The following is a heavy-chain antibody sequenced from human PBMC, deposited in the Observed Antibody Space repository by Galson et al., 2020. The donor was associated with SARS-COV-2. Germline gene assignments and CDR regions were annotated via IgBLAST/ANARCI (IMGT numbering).Heavy chain of an antibody. Sequence: GESLKISCKGSEYRFTSYWIGWARQMPGKGLEWMGIIYPGDSDTRNSPSFQGQVTISADKPISSAYLQWSSLKPSDTAMYYCARLNGYSSSTLELSDYWGQGTLVTVSS. V-gene: IGHV5-51*01. CDR1: EYRFTSYW. CDR2: IYPGDSDT. J-gene: IGHJ4*02. D-gene: IGHD6-13*01. CDR3: ARLNGYSSSTLELSDY.